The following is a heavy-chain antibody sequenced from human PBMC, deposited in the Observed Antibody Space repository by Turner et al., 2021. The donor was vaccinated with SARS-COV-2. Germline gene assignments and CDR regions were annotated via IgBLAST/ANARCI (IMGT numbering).Heavy chain of an antibody. Sequence: QLQLQESGPGLVKPSETLSLTCTVSGGSISSSSYYWGWIRQPPGKGLEWFGSIYYSGSTYYNPSLKSRVTISVDTSKNHFSLKLSSVTAADTALYYCARHWEVAAAAYLARFDPWGQGTLVTVSS. CDR2: IYYSGST. V-gene: IGHV4-39*01. J-gene: IGHJ5*02. CDR1: GGSISSSSYY. D-gene: IGHD6-13*01. CDR3: ARHWEVAAAAYLARFDP.